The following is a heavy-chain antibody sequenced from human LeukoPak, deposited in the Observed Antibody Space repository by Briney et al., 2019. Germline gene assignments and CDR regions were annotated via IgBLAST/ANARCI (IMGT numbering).Heavy chain of an antibody. CDR3: ASSADCSSTSCRKYEHDAFDI. Sequence: SETLSLTCTVSGGSISSGGYYWSWIRQPPGKGLEWIGYIYHSGSTYYNPSLKSRVTISVDRSKNQFSLKLSSVTAADTAVYYCASSADCSSTSCRKYEHDAFDIWGQGTMVTVSS. D-gene: IGHD2-2*01. CDR2: IYHSGST. V-gene: IGHV4-30-2*01. CDR1: GGSISSGGYY. J-gene: IGHJ3*02.